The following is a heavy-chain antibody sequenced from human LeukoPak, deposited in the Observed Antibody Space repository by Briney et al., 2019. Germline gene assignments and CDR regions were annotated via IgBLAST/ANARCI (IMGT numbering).Heavy chain of an antibody. CDR3: AKGRIAAAGGYYFMDV. J-gene: IGHJ6*03. V-gene: IGHV3-33*06. D-gene: IGHD6-13*01. Sequence: PGRSLRLSCAASGFTFSSYGFHWVRQAPGKGLEWLAVIWYDGSNKYYADSVTGRFTISRDNSKDTLYLQMNSLRAEDTTLYYCAKGRIAAAGGYYFMDVWGKGTTVTVSS. CDR2: IWYDGSNK. CDR1: GFTFSSYG.